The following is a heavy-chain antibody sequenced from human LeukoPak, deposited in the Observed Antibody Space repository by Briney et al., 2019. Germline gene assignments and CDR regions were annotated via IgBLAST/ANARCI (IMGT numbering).Heavy chain of an antibody. D-gene: IGHD3-3*01. J-gene: IGHJ4*02. V-gene: IGHV1-69*05. CDR2: IIPMFGTS. Sequence: GASVKVSCKASGGNFISYAVSWVRQAPGQGLEWMGGIIPMFGTSNYAQKFQGRVTITTDESTTTAYMELSSLSSEDTAVYYCATYTLSQFWSGYYHYYYWGQGTLVSVSS. CDR1: GGNFISYA. CDR3: ATYTLSQFWSGYYHYYY.